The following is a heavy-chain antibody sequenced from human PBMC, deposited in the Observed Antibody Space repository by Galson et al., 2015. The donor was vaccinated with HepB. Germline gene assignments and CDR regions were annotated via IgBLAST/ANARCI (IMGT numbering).Heavy chain of an antibody. CDR3: TRDGGYDSSGYGGYYYYYYMDV. D-gene: IGHD3-22*01. Sequence: SLRLSCAASGFTFGDCAMSWSRQAPGKGLEWVGFIRSKAYGGTTEYAASVKGRFSISRDDSKSIAYLQMNSLKTEDTAVYYCTRDGGYDSSGYGGYYYYYYMDVWGKGTTVTVSS. CDR1: GFTFGDCA. J-gene: IGHJ6*03. CDR2: IRSKAYGGTT. V-gene: IGHV3-49*03.